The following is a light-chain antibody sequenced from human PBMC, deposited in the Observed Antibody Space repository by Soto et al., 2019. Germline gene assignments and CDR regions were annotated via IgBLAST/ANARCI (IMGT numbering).Light chain of an antibody. J-gene: IGKJ3*01. V-gene: IGKV1-9*01. CDR1: QGISRY. CDR3: KQLNSYHRT. CDR2: AAS. Sequence: DIQLTQSPSFLSASVGDSVTITCRASQGISRYLAWYQQKPGKAPKLLIYAASTLQSGVPSRFSGSGSGTEFTLKICSMQRVDFATYFCKQLNSYHRTFGPMTMVDIK.